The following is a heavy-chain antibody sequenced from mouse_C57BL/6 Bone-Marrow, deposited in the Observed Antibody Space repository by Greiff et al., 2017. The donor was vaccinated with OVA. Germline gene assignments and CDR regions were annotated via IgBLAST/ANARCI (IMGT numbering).Heavy chain of an antibody. D-gene: IGHD2-1*01. Sequence: EVMLVESEGGLVQPGSSMKLSCTASGFTFSDYYMAWVRQVPEKGLEWVANINYDGSSTYYLDSLKSRFIISRDNAKNILYLQMSSLKSEDTATYYCARDRGNSPFDYWGQGTSLTVSS. CDR2: INYDGSST. J-gene: IGHJ2*02. V-gene: IGHV5-16*01. CDR3: ARDRGNSPFDY. CDR1: GFTFSDYY.